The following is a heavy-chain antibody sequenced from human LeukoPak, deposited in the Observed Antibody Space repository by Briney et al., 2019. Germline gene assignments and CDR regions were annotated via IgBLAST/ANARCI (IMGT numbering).Heavy chain of an antibody. D-gene: IGHD3-22*01. CDR3: ARDPGYYDSSGSFDY. J-gene: IGHJ4*02. CDR1: GFTFSSYS. CDR2: ISSSSTI. V-gene: IGHV3-48*01. Sequence: PGGSLRLSCAASGFTFSSYSMNWVRQAPGKGLEWVSYISSSSTIYYADSVKGRFTISRDNAKNSLYLQMNSLRAEDTAVYYCARDPGYYDSSGSFDYWGQGTLVTVSS.